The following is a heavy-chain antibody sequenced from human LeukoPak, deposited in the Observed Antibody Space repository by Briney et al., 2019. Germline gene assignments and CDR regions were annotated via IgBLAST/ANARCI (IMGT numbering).Heavy chain of an antibody. D-gene: IGHD5-24*01. CDR3: ARVGPHRKMATTRYYFDY. CDR2: IIPIFGTA. V-gene: IGHV1-69*13. Sequence: SVKVSCKASGYTFTSYGISWVRQAPGQGLEWMGGIIPIFGTANYAQKFQGRVTITADESTSTANMELRSLRSDDTAVYYCARVGPHRKMATTRYYFDYWGQGTLVTVSS. CDR1: GYTFTSYG. J-gene: IGHJ4*02.